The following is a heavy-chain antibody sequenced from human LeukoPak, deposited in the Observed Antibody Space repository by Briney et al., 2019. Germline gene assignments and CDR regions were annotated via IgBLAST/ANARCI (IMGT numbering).Heavy chain of an antibody. J-gene: IGHJ4*02. D-gene: IGHD6-13*01. CDR1: GGSISSSSYY. CDR3: AGTTEAVSSWYRW. CDR2: IYYSGST. Sequence: SETLSLTCTVSGGSISSSSYYWGWIRQPPGKGLEWIGSIYYSGSTYYNPSLKSRVTISLDTSKNQFSLKLSSVTAADTAVYYCAGTTEAVSSWYRWWGQGTLVTVSS. V-gene: IGHV4-39*01.